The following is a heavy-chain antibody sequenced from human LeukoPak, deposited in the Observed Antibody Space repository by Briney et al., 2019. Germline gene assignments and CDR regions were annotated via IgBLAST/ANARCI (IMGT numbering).Heavy chain of an antibody. V-gene: IGHV4-59*01. D-gene: IGHD3-9*01. Sequence: SETLSLTCTVYGGSFSSYYWSWIRQPPGKGLEWIGYIYYSGSTNYNPSLKSRVTISVKTSKNQFSLKLRSVTAADTAVYYCARVTGYTIEDYFDYWGQGTLVTVSS. J-gene: IGHJ4*02. CDR3: ARVTGYTIEDYFDY. CDR2: IYYSGST. CDR1: GGSFSSYY.